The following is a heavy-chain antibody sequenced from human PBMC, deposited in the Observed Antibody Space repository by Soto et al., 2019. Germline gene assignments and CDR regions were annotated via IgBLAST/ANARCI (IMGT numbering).Heavy chain of an antibody. D-gene: IGHD5-18*01. V-gene: IGHV5-51*01. CDR2: IYPGDSDT. Sequence: GESLKISCKCSGYSFTSYWIGWVRQMPGKGLEWLGIIYPGDSDTRYSPSFQGQVPLSDDKSISTAYLQWSSLKAADTAMYYCARGRVRGYSYGAYYYYGMDVWGQGTTVTVSS. J-gene: IGHJ6*02. CDR1: GYSFTSYW. CDR3: ARGRVRGYSYGAYYYYGMDV.